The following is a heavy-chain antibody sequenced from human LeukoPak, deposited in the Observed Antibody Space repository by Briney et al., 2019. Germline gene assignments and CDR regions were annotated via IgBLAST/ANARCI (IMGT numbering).Heavy chain of an antibody. CDR1: GGSIGSSSYY. Sequence: PSETLSLTCTVSGGSIGSSSYYWSWIRQPPGKGLEWIGYIYYSGSTNYNPSLKSRVTISVDTSKNQFSLKLSSVTAAETAVYYCARGPPNSSGWLLADYWGQGTLVTVSS. J-gene: IGHJ4*02. CDR3: ARGPPNSSGWLLADY. CDR2: IYYSGST. V-gene: IGHV4-61*01. D-gene: IGHD6-19*01.